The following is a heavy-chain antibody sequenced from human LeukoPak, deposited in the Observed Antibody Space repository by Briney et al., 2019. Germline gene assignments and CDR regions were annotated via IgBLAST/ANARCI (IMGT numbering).Heavy chain of an antibody. CDR2: ISGSGGST. J-gene: IGHJ5*02. CDR1: GFTFSSYG. CDR3: AKRGPPWRNWFDP. V-gene: IGHV3-23*01. Sequence: GGSLRLSCAASGFTFSSYGMSWVRQAPGKGLEWVSAISGSGGSTYYTDSVKGRFTISRDNSKNTLFLQMNSLRAEDTAVYYCAKRGPPWRNWFDPWGQGTLVTVSS. D-gene: IGHD1-1*01.